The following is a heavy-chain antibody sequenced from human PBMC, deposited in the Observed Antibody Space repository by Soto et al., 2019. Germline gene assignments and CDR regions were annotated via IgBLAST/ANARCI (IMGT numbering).Heavy chain of an antibody. CDR2: VYYSGST. D-gene: IGHD3-3*01. J-gene: IGHJ6*02. Sequence: SETLSLTCTVSGGSISSSSYYWGWIRQPPGKGLEWIGNVYYSGSTYYNPSLKSRVTISVDTSKNQFSLRLRSVTAADTAAYYCARLEGFKVMDVYGQGTTVTVYS. CDR3: ARLEGFKVMDV. CDR1: GGSISSSSYY. V-gene: IGHV4-39*01.